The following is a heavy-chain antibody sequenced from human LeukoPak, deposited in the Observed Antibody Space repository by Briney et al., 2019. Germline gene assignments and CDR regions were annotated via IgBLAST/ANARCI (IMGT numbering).Heavy chain of an antibody. CDR3: ARDLGDSSGYYFGNY. J-gene: IGHJ4*02. Sequence: PGGSLRLSCAASGFTFSSYAMSWVRQAPGKGLEWVSVIYSGGSTYYADSVKGRFTISRDNSKNTLYLQMNSLRAEDTAMYYRARDLGDSSGYYFGNYWGQGTLVTVSS. CDR2: IYSGGST. CDR1: GFTFSSYA. V-gene: IGHV3-53*01. D-gene: IGHD3-22*01.